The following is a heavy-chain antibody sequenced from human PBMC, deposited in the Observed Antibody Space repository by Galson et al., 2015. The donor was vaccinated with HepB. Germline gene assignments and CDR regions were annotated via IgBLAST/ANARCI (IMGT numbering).Heavy chain of an antibody. V-gene: IGHV3-30*04. CDR2: ISYDGSNK. Sequence: SLRLSCAASGFTFSSYAMHWVRQAPGKGLEWVAVISYDGSNKYYADSVKGRFTISRDNSKNTLYLQMNSLRAEDTAVYYCARDGIVVDYGMDVWGQGTTVTVSS. CDR1: GFTFSSYA. J-gene: IGHJ6*02. CDR3: ARDGIVVDYGMDV. D-gene: IGHD2-2*01.